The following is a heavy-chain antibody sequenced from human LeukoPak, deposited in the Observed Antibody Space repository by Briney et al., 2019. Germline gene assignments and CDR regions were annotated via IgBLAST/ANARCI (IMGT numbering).Heavy chain of an antibody. V-gene: IGHV1-2*02. J-gene: IGHJ4*02. CDR3: ARDLRSGGVTYGQDS. D-gene: IGHD5-18*01. CDR2: IIPKSGAT. CDR1: GDTFSDYF. Sequence: GASVKVSCKASGDTFSDYFIHWVRQAPGQGLECMGWIIPKSGATNYAQRFRDRVTVTSDTSTAYMDLSRLTSDDTAVYYCARDLRSGGVTYGQDSWGQGTLVTVSS.